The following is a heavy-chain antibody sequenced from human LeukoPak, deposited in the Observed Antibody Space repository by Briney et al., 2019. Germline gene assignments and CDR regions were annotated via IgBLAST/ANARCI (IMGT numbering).Heavy chain of an antibody. J-gene: IGHJ6*02. CDR3: ARAEGYYGMDV. Sequence: SVKVSCKASGYTFTSYGISWVRQAPGQGLEWMGRIIPILGIANYAQKFQGRVTITADKSTSTAYMELSSLRSEDTAVYYCARAEGYYGMDVWGQGTTVTVSS. CDR1: GYTFTSYG. V-gene: IGHV1-69*04. CDR2: IIPILGIA.